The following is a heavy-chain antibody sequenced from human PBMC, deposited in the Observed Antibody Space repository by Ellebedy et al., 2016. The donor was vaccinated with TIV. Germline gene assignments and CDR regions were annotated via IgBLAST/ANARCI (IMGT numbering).Heavy chain of an antibody. Sequence: AASVKVSCKASGYTFTSYYMHWVRQATGQGLEWMGIINPSGGSTSYAQKLQGRVTMTRDTSTSTVYMELSSLRSEDTAVYYCARAYSSSYWYFDLWGRGTLVTVSS. D-gene: IGHD4-11*01. CDR3: ARAYSSSYWYFDL. CDR1: GYTFTSYY. V-gene: IGHV1-46*04. CDR2: INPSGGST. J-gene: IGHJ2*01.